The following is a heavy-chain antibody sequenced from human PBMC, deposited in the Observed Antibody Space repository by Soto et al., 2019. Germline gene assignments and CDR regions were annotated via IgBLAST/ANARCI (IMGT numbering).Heavy chain of an antibody. V-gene: IGHV3-74*01. CDR3: VRDLIIVVTPGDDFDY. CDR1: GFTFSNYW. CDR2: INEDGSVI. J-gene: IGHJ4*02. D-gene: IGHD1-26*01. Sequence: EVQLVESGGGLVQPGGSLRLSCAPSGFTFSNYWMHWVCQAPGKGLEWVSRINEDGSVISYADSVKGRFTISRDNGKNTLYLQMNSLRVEDTAVYYCVRDLIIVVTPGDDFDYWGQGTLVTVSS.